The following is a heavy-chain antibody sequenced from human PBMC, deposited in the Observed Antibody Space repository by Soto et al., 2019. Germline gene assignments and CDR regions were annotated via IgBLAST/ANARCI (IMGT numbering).Heavy chain of an antibody. V-gene: IGHV3-43*01. Sequence: AGGSLRLSCAASGFTFDDYTMHWGRQAPGKGLEWVSLISWDGGSTYYADSVKGRFTISRDNSKNSLYLQMNSLRTEDTALYYCAKDIVRKASPYYGMDVWGQGTTVTVSS. CDR3: AKDIVRKASPYYGMDV. CDR1: GFTFDDYT. J-gene: IGHJ6*02. CDR2: ISWDGGST. D-gene: IGHD3-10*02.